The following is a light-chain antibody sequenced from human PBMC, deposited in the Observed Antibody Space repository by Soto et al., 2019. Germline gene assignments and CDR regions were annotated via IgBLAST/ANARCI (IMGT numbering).Light chain of an antibody. V-gene: IGKV1-39*01. CDR1: QSISTY. Sequence: DIQITQSPSSLSASVGDRVTITCRASQSISTYLHWYQHKPGKAPKLLIYAASSLQSGVPSRLSGSGSGTDFTLTIRSLQPEDFATYYCQQSYSTPAFGQGTKVDIK. CDR2: AAS. CDR3: QQSYSTPA. J-gene: IGKJ1*01.